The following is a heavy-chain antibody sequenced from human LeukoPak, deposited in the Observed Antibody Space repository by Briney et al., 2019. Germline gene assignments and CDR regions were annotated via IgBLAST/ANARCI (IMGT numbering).Heavy chain of an antibody. CDR2: IYYSGST. CDR3: ARGSDIVATIWFDP. D-gene: IGHD5-12*01. V-gene: IGHV4-31*03. J-gene: IGHJ5*02. CDR1: GGSIGSGDYY. Sequence: SETLSLTCTVSGGSIGSGDYYWSWIRQHPGKGLEWIGYIYYSGSTYYNPSLKSRVTISGDTSKNLFSLKLSSVTAADTAVYYCARGSDIVATIWFDPWGQGILVTVSS.